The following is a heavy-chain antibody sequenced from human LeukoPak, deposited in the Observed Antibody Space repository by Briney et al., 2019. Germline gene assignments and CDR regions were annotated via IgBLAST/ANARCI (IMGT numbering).Heavy chain of an antibody. Sequence: PGGSLRLSCAASGFTFSSYGMHWVRQAPGKGLEWVAVIWYDGSNKYYADSVKGRFTISRDNSKNTLYLQMNSLRAEDTAVYYCARGGYCSSTSCPFDYWGQGTLVTVSS. CDR3: ARGGYCSSTSCPFDY. CDR2: IWYDGSNK. J-gene: IGHJ4*02. V-gene: IGHV3-33*01. CDR1: GFTFSSYG. D-gene: IGHD2-2*01.